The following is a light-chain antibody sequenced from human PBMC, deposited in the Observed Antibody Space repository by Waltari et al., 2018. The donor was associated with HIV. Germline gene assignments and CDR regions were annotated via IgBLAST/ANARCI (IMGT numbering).Light chain of an antibody. CDR1: TSTIGKTY. Sequence: QSVLTQPPSLSAAPGQKVTISCSGSTSTIGKTYVSWYQHLPETAPKLIIYDNNKRPSGIPDRFSGSKSGTSATLAITGLRTGDEADYYCGTWDSSVSAGVFGGGTKLTVL. J-gene: IGLJ3*02. V-gene: IGLV1-51*01. CDR3: GTWDSSVSAGV. CDR2: DNN.